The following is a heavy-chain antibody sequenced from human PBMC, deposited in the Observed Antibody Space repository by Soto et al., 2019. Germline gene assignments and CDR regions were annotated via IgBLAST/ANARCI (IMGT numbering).Heavy chain of an antibody. CDR3: ARDLVAYCGGDCYPGYFDY. Sequence: QVQLVQSGAEVKKPGSSVKVSCKASGGTFSSYAISWVRQAPGQGLEWMGGIIPIFGTANYAQKFQGRVTITADESTSTAYMELSSLSSEDTAVYYCARDLVAYCGGDCYPGYFDYWGQGTLVTVSS. CDR1: GGTFSSYA. CDR2: IIPIFGTA. J-gene: IGHJ4*02. V-gene: IGHV1-69*01. D-gene: IGHD2-21*02.